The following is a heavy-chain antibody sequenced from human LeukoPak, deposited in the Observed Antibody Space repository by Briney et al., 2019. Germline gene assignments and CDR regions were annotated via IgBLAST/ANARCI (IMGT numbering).Heavy chain of an antibody. V-gene: IGHV4-59*10. D-gene: IGHD3-22*01. CDR2: IYTSGST. Sequence: SETLSLTCAVYGGSFSGYYWSWIRQPPGKGLEWIGRIYTSGSTNYNPSLKSRVTMSVDTSKNQFSLKLSSVTAADTAVYYCASGSSMIGPYIFDYWGQGTLVTVSS. CDR1: GGSFSGYY. J-gene: IGHJ4*02. CDR3: ASGSSMIGPYIFDY.